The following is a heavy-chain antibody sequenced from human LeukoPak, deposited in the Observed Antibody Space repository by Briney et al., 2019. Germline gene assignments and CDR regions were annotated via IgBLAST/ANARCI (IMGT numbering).Heavy chain of an antibody. J-gene: IGHJ1*01. Sequence: GGSLRLSCAASGFTFDNYDMHWVRQATGKGLEWVAAIGTEGDTYYPDSVKGRFTISRENGKNSLFLQMDSLRAGDSAVYYCARSFHCSGGRCYLDFLLWDQGALVTVSS. D-gene: IGHD2-15*01. CDR1: GFTFDNYD. CDR2: IGTEGDT. CDR3: ARSFHCSGGRCYLDFLL. V-gene: IGHV3-13*01.